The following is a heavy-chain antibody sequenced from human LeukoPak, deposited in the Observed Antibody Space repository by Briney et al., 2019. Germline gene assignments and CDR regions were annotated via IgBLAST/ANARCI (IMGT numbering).Heavy chain of an antibody. CDR3: AKASRGYYYGSGSNGRYFDL. J-gene: IGHJ2*01. Sequence: GGSLRLSCAASGFTFSSYAMSWVRQAPGKGLEGVSAISGSGGSTYYADSVKGRFTISRDNSKNTLYLQMNSLRAEDTAVYYCAKASRGYYYGSGSNGRYFDLWGRGTLVTVSS. V-gene: IGHV3-23*01. CDR1: GFTFSSYA. CDR2: ISGSGGST. D-gene: IGHD3-10*01.